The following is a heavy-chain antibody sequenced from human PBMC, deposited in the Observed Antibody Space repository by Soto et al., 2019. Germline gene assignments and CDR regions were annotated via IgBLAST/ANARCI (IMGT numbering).Heavy chain of an antibody. CDR2: INAGNGNT. V-gene: IGHV1-3*01. CDR3: ARKARYYDSSGYPADPYYFDY. CDR1: GYTFTSYA. Sequence: ASVKVSCKASGYTFTSYAMHWVRQAPGQRREWMGWINAGNGNTKYSQKFQGRVTITRDTSASTAYMELSSLRSEDTAVYYCARKARYYDSSGYPADPYYFDYWGQGXLVTVYS. D-gene: IGHD3-22*01. J-gene: IGHJ4*02.